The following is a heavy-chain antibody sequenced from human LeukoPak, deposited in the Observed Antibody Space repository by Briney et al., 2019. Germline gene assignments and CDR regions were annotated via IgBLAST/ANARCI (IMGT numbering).Heavy chain of an antibody. CDR3: ARPHDSSSWYAFDI. Sequence: SETLSLTCTVSGGSISSSSYYWGWIRQPPGKGLEWIGSIYYSGSTYYNPSLKSRVTISVDTSKNQFSLKLSSVTAADTAVYYCARPHDSSSWYAFDIWGQGTMVTVSS. J-gene: IGHJ3*02. D-gene: IGHD6-13*01. CDR1: GGSISSSSYY. CDR2: IYYSGST. V-gene: IGHV4-39*07.